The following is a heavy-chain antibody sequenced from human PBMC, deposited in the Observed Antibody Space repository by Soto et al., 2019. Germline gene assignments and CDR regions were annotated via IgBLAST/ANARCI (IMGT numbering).Heavy chain of an antibody. CDR1: GYTFTSYG. CDR2: ISAYNGNT. V-gene: IGHV1-18*01. D-gene: IGHD3-22*01. CDR3: ARVSVNGGSSGYDLVY. J-gene: IGHJ4*02. Sequence: QVQLVQSGAEVKKPGASVKVSCKASGYTFTSYGISWVRQAPGQGLEWMGWISAYNGNTNYAQKLQGRVTMTTDTSTRRAYMELRSLRSDDTAVYYCARVSVNGGSSGYDLVYWGQGTLVTVSS.